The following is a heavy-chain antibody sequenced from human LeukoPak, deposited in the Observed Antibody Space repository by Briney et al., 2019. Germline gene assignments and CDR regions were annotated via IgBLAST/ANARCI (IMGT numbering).Heavy chain of an antibody. CDR3: ATGIAPNWFDP. V-gene: IGHV4-59*01. J-gene: IGHJ5*02. CDR2: IYYSGST. CDR1: GGSISSYY. Sequence: SETLSLTCTVSGGSISSYYWSWIRQPPGKGPEWIAYIYYSGSTNYNPSLKSRVTISVDTSKNQFSLKLSSVTAADTAVYYCATGIAPNWFDPWGQGTLVTVSS. D-gene: IGHD6-13*01.